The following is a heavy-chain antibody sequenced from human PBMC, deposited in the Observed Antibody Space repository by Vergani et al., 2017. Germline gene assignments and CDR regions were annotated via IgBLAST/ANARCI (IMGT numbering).Heavy chain of an antibody. J-gene: IGHJ4*02. CDR1: GGSISSSNW. Sequence: QVQLQESGPGLVKPSGTLSLTCAVSGGSISSSNWWSWVRQPPGKGLEWIGEIYHSGSTNYNPSLKSRVTISVDKSKNQFSLKLSSVTAADTAVYYCARDSPEIVVVVAATLGGAVDYWGQGTLVTVSS. CDR2: IYHSGST. D-gene: IGHD2-15*01. CDR3: ARDSPEIVVVVAATLGGAVDY. V-gene: IGHV4-4*02.